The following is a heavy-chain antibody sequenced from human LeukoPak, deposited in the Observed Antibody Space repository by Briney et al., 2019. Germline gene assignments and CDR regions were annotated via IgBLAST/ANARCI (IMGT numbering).Heavy chain of an antibody. CDR1: GYSFSNHG. CDR3: ARDQQQGDHDSFYYMDF. Sequence: GASVKVSCKGSGYSFSNHGITWVRQAPGQGLEWIGWISPHKGNTNYQQRLQGRLIMTTDASTSTAYMELRDLRSDDTAIYYCARDQQQGDHDSFYYMDFWGEGTTVIVSS. CDR2: ISPHKGNT. V-gene: IGHV1-18*01. D-gene: IGHD1/OR15-1a*01. J-gene: IGHJ6*03.